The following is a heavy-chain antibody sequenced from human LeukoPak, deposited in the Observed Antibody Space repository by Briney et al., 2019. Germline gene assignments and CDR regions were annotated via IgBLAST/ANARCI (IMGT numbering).Heavy chain of an antibody. D-gene: IGHD1-1*01. V-gene: IGHV4-4*07. CDR1: GGSFSGYY. CDR2: IYTSGST. Sequence: PSETLSLTRGVFGGSFSGYYWSWIRQPAGKGLEWIGRIYTSGSTNYNPSLKSRVTISVDTSKNQFSLKLGSVTAADTAVYYCAREERNVYYYYMDVWGKGTTVTVSS. J-gene: IGHJ6*03. CDR3: AREERNVYYYYMDV.